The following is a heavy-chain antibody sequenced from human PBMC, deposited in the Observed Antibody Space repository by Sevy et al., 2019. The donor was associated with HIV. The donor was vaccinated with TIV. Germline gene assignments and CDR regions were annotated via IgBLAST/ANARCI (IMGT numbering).Heavy chain of an antibody. D-gene: IGHD4-17*01. CDR2: ISYDESTK. CDR3: ARDPRLYGDNVEGFDS. CDR1: GFTLSTHV. V-gene: IGHV3-30*03. Sequence: GGSLRLSCEVSGFTLSTHVMHWVRQAPGKGLDWVAAISYDESTKYYADSVKGRFTIYRDNSKNSLFLQMKSLTPEDTAVYYCARDPRLYGDNVEGFDSWGQGTLVTVSS. J-gene: IGHJ4*02.